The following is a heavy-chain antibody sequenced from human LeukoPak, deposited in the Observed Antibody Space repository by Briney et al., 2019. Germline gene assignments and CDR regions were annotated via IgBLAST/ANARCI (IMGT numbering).Heavy chain of an antibody. Sequence: PGGSLRLSCAASVFTFSSYWMSLVRQAPGKGLEWVVNRKQDGSEKYYVDSVKGRFTISRDNAKNSLYLQMNSLRAEDTAVYYCAREGGDIVVVPAAPDFDYWGQGTLVTVSS. CDR2: RKQDGSEK. J-gene: IGHJ4*02. CDR3: AREGGDIVVVPAAPDFDY. V-gene: IGHV3-7*01. D-gene: IGHD2-2*01. CDR1: VFTFSSYW.